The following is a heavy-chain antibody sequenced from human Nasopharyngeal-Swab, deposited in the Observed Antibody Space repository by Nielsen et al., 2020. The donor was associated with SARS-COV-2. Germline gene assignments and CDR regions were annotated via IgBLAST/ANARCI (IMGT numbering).Heavy chain of an antibody. V-gene: IGHV4-39*01. CDR2: IYYSGST. CDR1: GGSSSSSSYY. J-gene: IGHJ5*02. CDR3: ASRPSNWFDP. Sequence: SETLSLTCTVSGGSSSSSSYYWGWIRQPPGKGLGWIGSIYYSGSTYYNPSLKIRVTISVDTSKNQFSLKLSSVTAADTAVYYCASRPSNWFDPWGQGTLVTVSS.